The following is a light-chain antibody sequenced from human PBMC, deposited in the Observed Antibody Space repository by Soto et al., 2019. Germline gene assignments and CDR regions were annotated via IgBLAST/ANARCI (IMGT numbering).Light chain of an antibody. CDR3: QQSFIKPWT. CDR1: QNIIKS. Sequence: DIQMTQSPSSLSAPVGDKITITCRASQNIIKSLNWYQLKPGKAPKLLINTASSLQSEVPSRFSGSGSGTDFSLTISSLQPEDFATYFCQQSFIKPWTFGQGTKVDIK. J-gene: IGKJ1*01. CDR2: TAS. V-gene: IGKV1-39*01.